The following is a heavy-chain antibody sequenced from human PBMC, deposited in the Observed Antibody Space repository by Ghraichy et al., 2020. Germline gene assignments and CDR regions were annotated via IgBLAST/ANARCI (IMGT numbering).Heavy chain of an antibody. D-gene: IGHD3-9*01. V-gene: IGHV3-23*01. CDR1: GFTFSSYA. Sequence: GGSLRLSCAVSGFTFSSYAMSWVRQAPGKGLEWVSGISGSGGTTYYADSVKGRFTISRDNSKNTLYLQMNSLRAEDTAVYYCAKEGKAFDILTGYYTEVGNFDYWGQGTLVTVSS. CDR3: AKEGKAFDILTGYYTEVGNFDY. J-gene: IGHJ4*02. CDR2: ISGSGGTT.